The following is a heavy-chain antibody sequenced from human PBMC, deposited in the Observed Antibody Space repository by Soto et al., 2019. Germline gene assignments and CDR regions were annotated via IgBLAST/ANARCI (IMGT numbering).Heavy chain of an antibody. J-gene: IGHJ4*02. V-gene: IGHV4-59*08. D-gene: IGHD3-10*01. CDR3: ARQTRGNDADY. CDR1: GGSISSYY. CDR2: IYYSGST. Sequence: QVQLQESGPGLVKPSETLSLTCTVSGGSISSYYWSWIRQPPGKGLEWIGYIYYSGSTNYNPSLKSRVTISVDTSKNQFSLKLSSVTAADTAVYYCARQTRGNDADYWGQGTLVTVSS.